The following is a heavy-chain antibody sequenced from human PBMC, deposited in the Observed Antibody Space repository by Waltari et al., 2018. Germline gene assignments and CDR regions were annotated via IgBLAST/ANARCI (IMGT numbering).Heavy chain of an antibody. Sequence: QVQLVQSGAEVKKPGSSVKVSCKASGGTFRSYAIRWVRQAPGQGLEWMGGIIPIFGTANYAQKFQGRVTITADKSTSTAYMELSSLRSEDTAVYYCARDYGDGEGGEPIYYMDVWGKGTTVTVSS. V-gene: IGHV1-69*14. D-gene: IGHD4-17*01. J-gene: IGHJ6*03. CDR1: GGTFRSYA. CDR2: IIPIFGTA. CDR3: ARDYGDGEGGEPIYYMDV.